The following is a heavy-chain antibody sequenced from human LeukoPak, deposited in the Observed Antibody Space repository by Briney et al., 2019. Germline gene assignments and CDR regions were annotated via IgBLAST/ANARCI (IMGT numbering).Heavy chain of an antibody. Sequence: GGSLRLSCAASGFTFSSYSMNWVRQAPGKGLEWVSAISGSGGSTYYADSVKGRFTISRDNSKNTLYLQMNSLRAEDTAVYYCARDAYYDFWSGYPRYFDYWGQGTLVTVSS. CDR3: ARDAYYDFWSGYPRYFDY. CDR2: ISGSGGST. D-gene: IGHD3-3*01. CDR1: GFTFSSYS. V-gene: IGHV3-23*01. J-gene: IGHJ4*02.